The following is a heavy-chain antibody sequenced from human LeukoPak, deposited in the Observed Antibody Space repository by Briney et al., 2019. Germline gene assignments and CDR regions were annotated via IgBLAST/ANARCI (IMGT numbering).Heavy chain of an antibody. Sequence: GGSLRLSCAASGFTFDNYGMRWVRQAPGKGLEWVSGINWNGGSTGYADSVKGRFTISRDNAKNSLYLQMNSLRAEDTALYYCARIDTNYYDSSGYYFAFDIWGQGTIVTVSS. V-gene: IGHV3-20*04. CDR3: ARIDTNYYDSSGYYFAFDI. CDR2: INWNGGST. D-gene: IGHD3-22*01. J-gene: IGHJ3*02. CDR1: GFTFDNYG.